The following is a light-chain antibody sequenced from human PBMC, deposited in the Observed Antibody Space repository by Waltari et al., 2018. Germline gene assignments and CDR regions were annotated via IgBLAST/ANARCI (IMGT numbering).Light chain of an antibody. Sequence: IQMTQSPSSLSTSVGDRVTITCRASQAIRNDLGWCQQKPGEAPKLLIYAASTLQSGVPSRFSGSGFGTDFTLTISRLQPEDIATYYCLQDNSFPWTFGQGTKVDIK. CDR2: AAS. J-gene: IGKJ1*01. V-gene: IGKV1-6*01. CDR1: QAIRND. CDR3: LQDNSFPWT.